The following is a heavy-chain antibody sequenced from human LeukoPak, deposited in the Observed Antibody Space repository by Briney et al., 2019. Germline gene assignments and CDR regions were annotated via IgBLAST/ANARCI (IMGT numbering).Heavy chain of an antibody. J-gene: IGHJ3*02. Sequence: SGPTLVNPTQTLTLTCTFSKFSLNTSGVGVGWIRQPPGKALEWLTLIFWDDVKRYSPSLKSRLTITKDTSNSQVVLTMTNMDPVDTATYYCARRPNAFDIWGQGTMVTVSS. CDR3: ARRPNAFDI. V-gene: IGHV2-5*02. CDR1: KFSLNTSGVG. CDR2: IFWDDVK.